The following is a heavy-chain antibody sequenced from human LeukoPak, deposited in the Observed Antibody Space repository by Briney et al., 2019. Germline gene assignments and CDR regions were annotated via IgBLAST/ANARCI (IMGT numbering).Heavy chain of an antibody. CDR3: ARVTGGSGSYYSPLHYYFDY. CDR2: IKQDGSEK. J-gene: IGHJ4*02. V-gene: IGHV3-7*03. D-gene: IGHD3-10*01. CDR1: GFTFSNYW. Sequence: GGSLRLSCAASGFTFSNYWMSWVRQAPGKGLEWVANIKQDGSEKYYVGSVKGRFTISRDNTKNSLYLQMNSLRAEDTAVYYCARVTGGSGSYYSPLHYYFDYWGQGTLVTVSS.